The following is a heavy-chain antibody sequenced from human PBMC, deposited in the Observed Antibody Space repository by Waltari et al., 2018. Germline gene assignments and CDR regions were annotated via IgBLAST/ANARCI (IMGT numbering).Heavy chain of an antibody. J-gene: IGHJ5*02. CDR3: ARDLVATPP. Sequence: EVQLVESGGDLVQPGGSLGLCCAASGFTFSRSWMTWVRQAPGKGLEWVGNIQQNGSEKWYADSVRGRFTISRDNAMNSLYLQMNSLRVEDTAVYYCARDLVATPPWGQGTLVTVSS. CDR1: GFTFSRSW. V-gene: IGHV3-7*01. CDR2: IQQNGSEK. D-gene: IGHD2-21*02.